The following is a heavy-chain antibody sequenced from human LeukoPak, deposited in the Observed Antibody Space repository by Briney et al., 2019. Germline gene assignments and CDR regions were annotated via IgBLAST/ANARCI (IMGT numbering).Heavy chain of an antibody. Sequence: PSGTLSLTCAVSGGSISSSNWWSWVRQPPGKGLEWIGEIYHSGTTNYNPSLKSRVTVSVVKSKNQFSLKLSSVTAADTAVYYCARGVPGITIFGVVIRHPVDYWGQGTLVTVSS. D-gene: IGHD3-3*01. CDR1: GGSISSSNW. CDR3: ARGVPGITIFGVVIRHPVDY. J-gene: IGHJ4*02. CDR2: IYHSGTT. V-gene: IGHV4-4*02.